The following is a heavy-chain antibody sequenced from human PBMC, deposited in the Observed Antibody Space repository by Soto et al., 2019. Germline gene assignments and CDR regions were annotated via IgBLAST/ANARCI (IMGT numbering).Heavy chain of an antibody. Sequence: SETLSLTCTVSGGSVSSGSYYWSWIRQPPGKGLEWIGYIYYSGSTNYNPSLKSRVTISVDTSKNQFSLKLSSVTAAETAVYYCAREKRDRITGTTGGFDYWGQGTLVTVSS. V-gene: IGHV4-61*01. CDR1: GGSVSSGSYY. CDR3: AREKRDRITGTTGGFDY. J-gene: IGHJ4*02. D-gene: IGHD1-20*01. CDR2: IYYSGST.